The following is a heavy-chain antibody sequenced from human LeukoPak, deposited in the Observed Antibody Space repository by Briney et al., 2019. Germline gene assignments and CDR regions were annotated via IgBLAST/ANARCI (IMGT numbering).Heavy chain of an antibody. D-gene: IGHD6-19*01. CDR2: IDSNGSP. CDR3: ARTAYTSGWGSDY. Sequence: SETLSLTCTVSGGSINGYYWNWIRQPAGKGLEWIGRIDSNGSPSHNPSLTSRITMSVDTSKNQFSLKLRSVTAADTAVYFCARTAYTSGWGSDYWGQGTLVTVS. CDR1: GGSINGYY. V-gene: IGHV4-4*07. J-gene: IGHJ4*02.